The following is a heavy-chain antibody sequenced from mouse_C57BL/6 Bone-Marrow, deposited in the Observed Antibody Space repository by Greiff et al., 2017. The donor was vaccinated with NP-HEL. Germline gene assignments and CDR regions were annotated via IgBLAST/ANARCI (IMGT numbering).Heavy chain of an antibody. CDR3: ARGDYYGSSLDY. CDR2: SRNKANDYTT. CDR1: GFTFSDFY. Sequence: EVHLVESGGGLVQSGRSLRLSCATSGFTFSDFYMEWVRQAPGKGLEWIAASRNKANDYTTEYSASVKGRFIVSRDTSQSILYLQMNALRAEDTAIYYCARGDYYGSSLDYWGQGTTLTVSS. D-gene: IGHD1-1*01. V-gene: IGHV7-1*01. J-gene: IGHJ2*01.